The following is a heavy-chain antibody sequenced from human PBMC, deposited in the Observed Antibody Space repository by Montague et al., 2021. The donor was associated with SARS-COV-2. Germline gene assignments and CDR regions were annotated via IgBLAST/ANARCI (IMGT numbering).Heavy chain of an antibody. V-gene: IGHV4-39*01. J-gene: IGHJ1*01. D-gene: IGHD3-22*01. Sequence: SETLSLTCTVSGDSIGSSSYCWGWIRQPPGKGLEWIGSIYHDGNTYYNPSLKTRVSLSIDERKNQFSLKFYSVTVADTAVYSCARGPKMGGSGYYYNWGQGILVTVSS. CDR2: IYHDGNT. CDR3: ARGPKMGGSGYYYN. CDR1: GDSIGSSSYC.